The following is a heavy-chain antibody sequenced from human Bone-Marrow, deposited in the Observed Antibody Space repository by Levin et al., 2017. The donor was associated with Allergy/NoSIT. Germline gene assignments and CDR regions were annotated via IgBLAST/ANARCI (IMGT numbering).Heavy chain of an antibody. CDR1: GFSFSSYW. J-gene: IGHJ4*02. CDR3: ARALLYYDFWS. V-gene: IGHV3-7*01. Sequence: ASVKVSCAASGFSFSSYWMSWVRQAPGKGLEWVANIKQDGSEKYYVDSVKGRFTISRDNAKNSLYLQMNSLRAEDTAVYYCARALLYYDFWSGGQGTLVTVSS. CDR2: IKQDGSEK. D-gene: IGHD3-3*01.